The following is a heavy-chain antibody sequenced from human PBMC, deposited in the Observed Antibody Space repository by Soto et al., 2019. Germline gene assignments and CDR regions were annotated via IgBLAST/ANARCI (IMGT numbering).Heavy chain of an antibody. Sequence: QVQLVQSGAEVKKPGASVKVSCKASGYTFTSYGICWVRQAPGQGLEWMGWISGYHGNTNYAQNLQGRVTMTTDTSTSTVDMELMSRRSDDTDVDYCARRCSSTRCLYLWCRGTLVIVSS. J-gene: IGHJ2*01. CDR1: GYTFTSYG. CDR2: ISGYHGNT. D-gene: IGHD2-2*01. CDR3: ARRCSSTRCLYL. V-gene: IGHV1-18*01.